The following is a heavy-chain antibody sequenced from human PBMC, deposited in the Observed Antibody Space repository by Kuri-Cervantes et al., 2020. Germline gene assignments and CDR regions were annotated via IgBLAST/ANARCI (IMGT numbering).Heavy chain of an antibody. CDR1: GYTFTDYY. CDR3: VRAPALKIDFDY. V-gene: IGHV1-2*02. D-gene: IGHD3-3*02. Sequence: ASVKVSCKAFGYTFTDYYLHWIRQAPGQGLEWLGWIDPDRGGTKYAQKFQGRVTMTRDTSMNTVYMEMSRLTSDDTAMYYCVRAPALKIDFDYWGQGTLVTVSS. CDR2: IDPDRGGT. J-gene: IGHJ4*02.